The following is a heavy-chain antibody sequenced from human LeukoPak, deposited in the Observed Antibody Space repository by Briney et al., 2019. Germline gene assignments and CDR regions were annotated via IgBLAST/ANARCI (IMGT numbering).Heavy chain of an antibody. V-gene: IGHV3-43*02. D-gene: IGHD6-13*01. CDR3: AKGYSSSWYAYFQH. J-gene: IGHJ1*01. CDR1: GFTFDDYA. CDR2: ISGAGGST. Sequence: PGGSLRLSCAASGFTFDDYAMHWVRQAPGKGLEWVSLISGAGGSTYYADSVKGRFTISRDNSKNSLYLQMNSLRTEDTALYYCAKGYSSSWYAYFQHWGQGTLVTVSS.